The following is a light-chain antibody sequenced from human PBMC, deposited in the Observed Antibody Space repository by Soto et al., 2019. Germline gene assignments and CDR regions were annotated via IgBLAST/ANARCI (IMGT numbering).Light chain of an antibody. CDR3: LQHADYPYT. CDR1: QGITKS. J-gene: IGKJ2*01. V-gene: IGKV1-17*03. CDR2: AAS. Sequence: DIQMTQSPSAMSASVGDRVTITCRASQGITKSLAWFQQSPGKVPKRLIYAASTLQSGVPSRFSGSGFGTDFTLTISSLQPEDFATYYCLQHADYPYTFGQGTKVEI.